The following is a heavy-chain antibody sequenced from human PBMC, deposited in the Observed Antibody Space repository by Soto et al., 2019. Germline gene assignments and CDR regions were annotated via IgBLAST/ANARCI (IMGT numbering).Heavy chain of an antibody. J-gene: IGHJ4*02. CDR3: ARGQVVAAQH. Sequence: QLQLQESGSGLVKPSQTLSLTCAVSGGSISSGGYSWSWIRQPPGKGLEWIGYIYHSGSTYYNPSIXGRVSIXXDRAKNQFSLKLSSVTAADTAGYYCARGQVVAAQHWGQGTLVTVSS. CDR2: IYHSGST. CDR1: GGSISSGGYS. D-gene: IGHD2-15*01. V-gene: IGHV4-30-2*01.